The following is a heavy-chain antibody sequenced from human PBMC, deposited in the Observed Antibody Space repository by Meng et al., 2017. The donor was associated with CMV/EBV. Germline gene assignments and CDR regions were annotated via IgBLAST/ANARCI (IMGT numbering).Heavy chain of an antibody. V-gene: IGHV3-48*03. D-gene: IGHD4-11*01. CDR2: ISSSGSTI. CDR3: TNYSNYGLYYYYGMDV. J-gene: IGHJ6*02. Sequence: GESLKISCAASGFTFSSYEMNWVRQAPGKGLEWVSYISSSGSTIYYADSVKGRFTISRDNAKNSLYLQMNSLRAEDTAVYYCTNYSNYGLYYYYGMDVWGQGTTVTVSS. CDR1: GFTFSSYE.